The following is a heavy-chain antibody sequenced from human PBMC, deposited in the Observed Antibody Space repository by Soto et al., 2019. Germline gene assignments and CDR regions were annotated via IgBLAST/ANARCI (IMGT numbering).Heavy chain of an antibody. J-gene: IGHJ6*02. CDR1: GFTFSSYW. Sequence: GGSLRLSCAGSGFTFSSYWMSWVRQAPGKGLEWVANIKQDGSEKYYVDSVKGRFTISRDNAKNSLYLQMNSLRAEDTAVYYCASYYRHYYYGMDVWGQGTTVTVSS. V-gene: IGHV3-7*03. CDR3: ASYYRHYYYGMDV. CDR2: IKQDGSEK. D-gene: IGHD1-26*01.